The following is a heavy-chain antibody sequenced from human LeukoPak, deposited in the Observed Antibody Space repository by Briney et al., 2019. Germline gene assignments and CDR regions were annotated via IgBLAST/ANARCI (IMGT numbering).Heavy chain of an antibody. Sequence: GGSLRLSCAASGFTFSSYAMHWVRQAPGKGLEWVAVISYDGSNKYYADSVKGRFTISRDNSKNTLYLQMNSLRAEDTAVYYCAKDRPIAVAGPVGYWGQGTLVTVSS. V-gene: IGHV3-30*04. CDR3: AKDRPIAVAGPVGY. CDR2: ISYDGSNK. CDR1: GFTFSSYA. D-gene: IGHD6-19*01. J-gene: IGHJ4*02.